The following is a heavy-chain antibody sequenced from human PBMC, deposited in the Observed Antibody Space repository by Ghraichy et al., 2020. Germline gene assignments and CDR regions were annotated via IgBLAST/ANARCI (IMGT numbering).Heavy chain of an antibody. J-gene: IGHJ4*02. CDR2: IKQDGSEK. Sequence: LSLTCAASGFTFTNYWMNWVRQAPGKGLEWVANIKQDGSEKSYVDSVKGRFIISRDNAKNPLYLQMNGLRVEDMATYYCAGGSGWLIEGWGQGTLVTVSS. V-gene: IGHV3-7*01. CDR1: GFTFTNYW. CDR3: AGGSGWLIEG. D-gene: IGHD6-19*01.